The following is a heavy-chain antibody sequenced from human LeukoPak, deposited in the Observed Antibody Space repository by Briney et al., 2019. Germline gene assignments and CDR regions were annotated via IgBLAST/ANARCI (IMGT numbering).Heavy chain of an antibody. J-gene: IGHJ5*02. Sequence: PSQTLSLTCAVYGGSFSGSYWSWIRQPPGKGLEWLGEINHSGSTNYNPSLKSRVTISVDTSKNQFSLKLSSVTAAATAVYYCARDLGHYGSGSYYPPTGWFDPWGQGTLVTVSS. CDR1: GGSFSGSY. CDR2: INHSGST. D-gene: IGHD3-10*01. CDR3: ARDLGHYGSGSYYPPTGWFDP. V-gene: IGHV4-34*01.